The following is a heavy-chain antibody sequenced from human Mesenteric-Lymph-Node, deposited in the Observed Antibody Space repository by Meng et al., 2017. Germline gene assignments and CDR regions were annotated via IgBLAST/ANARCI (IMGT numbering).Heavy chain of an antibody. D-gene: IGHD3-10*01. Sequence: SETLSLTCAVYGGSFSGYYWSWIRQPPGKGLEWIGEINHSGSTNYNPSLKSRVTITVDTSKNQFSLKLSSVTAADKAVYYCARGLSMVRGVIITTIDYWGQGTLVTVSS. CDR1: GGSFSGYY. CDR3: ARGLSMVRGVIITTIDY. CDR2: INHSGST. J-gene: IGHJ4*02. V-gene: IGHV4-34*01.